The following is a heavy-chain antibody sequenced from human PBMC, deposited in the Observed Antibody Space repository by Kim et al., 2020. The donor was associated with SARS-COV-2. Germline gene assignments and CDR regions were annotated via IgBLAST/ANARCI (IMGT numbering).Heavy chain of an antibody. CDR3: ARANIAARPGGYYFDY. CDR2: IIPIFGTA. D-gene: IGHD6-6*01. V-gene: IGHV1-69*13. CDR1: GGTFSSYA. J-gene: IGHJ4*02. Sequence: SVKVSCKASGGTFSSYAISWVRQAPGQGLEWMGGIIPIFGTANYAQKFQGRVTITADESTSTAYMELSSLRSEDTAVYYCARANIAARPGGYYFDYWGQGTLVTVSS.